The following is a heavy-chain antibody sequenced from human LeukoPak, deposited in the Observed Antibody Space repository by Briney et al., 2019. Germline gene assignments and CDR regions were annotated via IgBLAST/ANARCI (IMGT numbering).Heavy chain of an antibody. V-gene: IGHV1-8*01. D-gene: IGHD6-6*01. CDR2: MNPNSGNT. CDR1: GYTFTSYD. J-gene: IGHJ4*02. Sequence: ASVKVSCKASGYTFTSYDINWVRQATGQGLEWMGWMNPNSGNTGYAQKFQGRVTMTRNTSISTAYMELSSMRSEDTAVYYCERVHESSIAARRNYYFDYWGQGTLVTVSS. CDR3: ERVHESSIAARRNYYFDY.